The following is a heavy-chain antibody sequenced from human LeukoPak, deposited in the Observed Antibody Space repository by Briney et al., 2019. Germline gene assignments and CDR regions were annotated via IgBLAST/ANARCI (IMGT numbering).Heavy chain of an antibody. D-gene: IGHD3-10*01. CDR1: GYTFTSYG. Sequence: ASVKVSCKASGYTFTSYGISWVRQAPGQGLEGMGWISAYNGNTNYAQKLQGRVTMTTDTSTSTAYMELRSLRSDDTAVYYCARVDRLLWFGEFYGMDVWGKGTTVTVSS. CDR2: ISAYNGNT. CDR3: ARVDRLLWFGEFYGMDV. J-gene: IGHJ6*04. V-gene: IGHV1-18*04.